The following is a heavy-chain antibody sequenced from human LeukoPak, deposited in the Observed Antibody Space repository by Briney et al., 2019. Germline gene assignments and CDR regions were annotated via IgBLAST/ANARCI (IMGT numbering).Heavy chain of an antibody. Sequence: ASVKVSCKASGYTFTSYGISWVRQAPGQGLEWMGWISAYNGNTNYAQKLQGRVTMTTDTSTSTAYMELRSLSSDDTAVYYCARDPSYYDSSGYWGYDAFDIWGQGTMVTVSS. V-gene: IGHV1-18*01. CDR3: ARDPSYYDSSGYWGYDAFDI. J-gene: IGHJ3*02. CDR1: GYTFTSYG. D-gene: IGHD3-22*01. CDR2: ISAYNGNT.